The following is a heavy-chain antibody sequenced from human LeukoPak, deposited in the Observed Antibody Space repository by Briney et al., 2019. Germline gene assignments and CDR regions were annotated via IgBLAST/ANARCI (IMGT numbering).Heavy chain of an antibody. CDR3: ARGPKNHYDILTGYYYYYGMDV. CDR1: AGSFSGFY. Sequence: SETLSLTCAVDAGSFSGFYWSWIRQPQGKGLEWIGEINHSGRTKYNPSLKSRVTISVDTSKNQFSLKLSSVTAADTAVYYCARGPKNHYDILTGYYYYYGMDVWGQGTTVTVSS. V-gene: IGHV4-34*01. D-gene: IGHD3-9*01. CDR2: INHSGRT. J-gene: IGHJ6*02.